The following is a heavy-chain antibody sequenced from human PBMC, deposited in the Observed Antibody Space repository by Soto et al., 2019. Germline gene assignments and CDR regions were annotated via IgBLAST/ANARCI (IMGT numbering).Heavy chain of an antibody. Sequence: QVQLVESGGGVVQPGRSLRLSCAASGFTFSTYGLHWVRQAPGKGLEWVAVIWYDGSNKYSADSVKGRFTISRDNSKNPLYLQMNSLRAGGTAVYYCARGAGYSYGYGDYWGQGTLVTVFS. CDR1: GFTFSTYG. D-gene: IGHD5-18*01. CDR2: IWYDGSNK. J-gene: IGHJ4*02. CDR3: ARGAGYSYGYGDY. V-gene: IGHV3-33*01.